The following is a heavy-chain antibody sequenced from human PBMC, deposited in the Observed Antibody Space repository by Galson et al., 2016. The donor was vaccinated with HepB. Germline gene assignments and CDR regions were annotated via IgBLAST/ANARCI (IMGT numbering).Heavy chain of an antibody. CDR3: GRHDYLHP. CDR1: GFTLRINY. Sequence: SLRLSCAASGFTLRINYMSWVRQAPGKGLEWVSVIENGGATYYADSVKGRFTISRDIAKNTLFLQMNSLRVEDTAMYFWGRHDYLHPWGQGTLVTVSS. CDR2: IENGGAT. J-gene: IGHJ5*02. V-gene: IGHV3-66*04. D-gene: IGHD4-11*01.